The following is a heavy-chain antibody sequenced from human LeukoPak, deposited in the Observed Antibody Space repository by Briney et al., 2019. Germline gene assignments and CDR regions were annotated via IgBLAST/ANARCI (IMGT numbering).Heavy chain of an antibody. CDR1: GGSFSGYY. Sequence: KPSETLSLTCAVYGGSFSGYYWSWIRQPPGKGLEWIGEINHSGSTNYNPPLKSRVTISVDTSKNQFSLKLSSVTAADTAVYYCARGLGPYYYYMDVWGKGTTVTVSS. CDR2: INHSGST. V-gene: IGHV4-34*01. CDR3: ARGLGPYYYYMDV. J-gene: IGHJ6*03.